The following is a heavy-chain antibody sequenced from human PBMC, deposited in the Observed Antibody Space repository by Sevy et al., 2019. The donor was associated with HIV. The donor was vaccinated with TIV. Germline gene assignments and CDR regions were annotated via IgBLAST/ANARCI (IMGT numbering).Heavy chain of an antibody. V-gene: IGHV3-21*01. J-gene: IGHJ4*02. D-gene: IGHD3-16*01. CDR2: ISISSRNI. CDR3: ARAHEENHDYVTGSFDY. Sequence: GGSLRLSCAASGCTFRSYSMNWVRQAPGMGLEWVSSISISSRNIYYADSMKGRFTISRDNAKNSVYLQMNSLRAEDTAVYYCARAHEENHDYVTGSFDYWGQGTLVTVS. CDR1: GCTFRSYS.